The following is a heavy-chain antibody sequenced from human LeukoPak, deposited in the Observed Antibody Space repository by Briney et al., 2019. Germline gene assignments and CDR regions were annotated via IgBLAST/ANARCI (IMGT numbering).Heavy chain of an antibody. J-gene: IGHJ4*02. CDR3: ARVFGSSWSLFDY. CDR2: INHSGST. Sequence: PSETLSLTCAVYGGSFSGYYWSWIRQPPGKGLEWIGEINHSGSTNYNPSLKSRVTISVDKSKNQSSLKLSSVTAAETAVYYCARVFGSSWSLFDYWGQGTLVTVSS. CDR1: GGSFSGYY. D-gene: IGHD6-13*01. V-gene: IGHV4-34*01.